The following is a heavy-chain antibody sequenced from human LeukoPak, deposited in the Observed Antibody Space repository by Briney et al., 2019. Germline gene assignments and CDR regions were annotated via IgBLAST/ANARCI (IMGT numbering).Heavy chain of an antibody. CDR1: GESFDGYY. D-gene: IGHD1-14*01. CDR3: ARDFRSEVGY. J-gene: IGHJ4*02. CDR2: IYYSGST. V-gene: IGHV4-59*01. Sequence: SETLSLTCAVYGESFDGYYWSWIRQPPGKGLEWIGYIYYSGSTNYNPSLKSRVTISVDTSKNQFSLKLSSVTAADTAVYYCARDFRSEVGYWGQGTLVTVSS.